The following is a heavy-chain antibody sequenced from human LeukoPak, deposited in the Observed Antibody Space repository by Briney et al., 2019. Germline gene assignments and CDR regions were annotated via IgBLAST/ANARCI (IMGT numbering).Heavy chain of an antibody. Sequence: GGSLRLSCAASGFTFSSYAMHWVRQAPGKGLEWVAVISYDGSNKYYADSVKGRFTISRHNSKNTLYLQMNRLRAEDTAVYYCARSAGYCSGGSCYSFDYWGQGTLLTVSS. V-gene: IGHV3-30*04. CDR3: ARSAGYCSGGSCYSFDY. CDR1: GFTFSSYA. J-gene: IGHJ4*02. CDR2: ISYDGSNK. D-gene: IGHD2-15*01.